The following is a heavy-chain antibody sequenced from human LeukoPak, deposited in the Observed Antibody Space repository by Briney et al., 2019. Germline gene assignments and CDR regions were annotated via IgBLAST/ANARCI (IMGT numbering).Heavy chain of an antibody. CDR2: INPSTGGT. V-gene: IGHV1-2*06. CDR1: GYTFIGYY. J-gene: IGHJ5*02. D-gene: IGHD4-17*01. CDR3: ARGQPYGDYNYFDP. Sequence: VASVKVSCKASGYTFIGYYMHWVRQAPGQGLEWMGRINPSTGGTNSAQKFQGRVTMTRDTSISTAYMELSRLTSDDTAIYYCARGQPYGDYNYFDPWGRGTLVTVSS.